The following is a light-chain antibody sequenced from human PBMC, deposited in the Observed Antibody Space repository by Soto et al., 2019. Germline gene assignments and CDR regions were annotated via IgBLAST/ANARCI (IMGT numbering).Light chain of an antibody. J-gene: IGKJ1*01. CDR1: QSVSSSY. V-gene: IGKV3-20*01. CDR3: QHYGRSPPLT. CDR2: GAS. Sequence: EIVLTQSPGTLSLSPGERATLSCRASQSVSSSYLAWYQQKPGQAPRLLIYGASSRATGIPDRFSGSGSGTDFTLTISRLEPEDFAVYYCQHYGRSPPLTFGQGTKVEIK.